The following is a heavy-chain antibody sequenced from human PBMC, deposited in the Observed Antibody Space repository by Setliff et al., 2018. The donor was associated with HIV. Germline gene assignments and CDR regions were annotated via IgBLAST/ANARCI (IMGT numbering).Heavy chain of an antibody. J-gene: IGHJ6*03. CDR3: IKDGTVLGRNYFYLDA. CDR2: TGWSGSTA. Sequence: SLKISCRVSGFIFKDYAMHWVRQDPGKGLEWVASTGWSGSTAEYADAVRGRFTISRDNAKASLYLQMDSLRLEDTALYFCIKDGTVLGRNYFYLDAWGKGTMVTVSS. CDR1: GFIFKDYA. V-gene: IGHV3-9*01. D-gene: IGHD1-1*01.